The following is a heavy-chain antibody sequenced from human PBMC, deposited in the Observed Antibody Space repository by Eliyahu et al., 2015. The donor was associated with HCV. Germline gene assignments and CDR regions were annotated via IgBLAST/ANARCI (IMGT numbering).Heavy chain of an antibody. V-gene: IGHV2-26*01. D-gene: IGHD4-23*01. CDR2: FSSKDGK. Sequence: QVTLKESGPVLVKPTETLTLTCSVSEFSLNSAGGGVGWIRQPPGKALEWLAHFSSKDGKSHSTTLKSRLTISTDPSKSQVVLIMTNMDPVDTATYFCARGLDGYGGYDYWGQGTLVTVSS. J-gene: IGHJ4*02. CDR1: EFSLNSAGGG. CDR3: ARGLDGYGGYDY.